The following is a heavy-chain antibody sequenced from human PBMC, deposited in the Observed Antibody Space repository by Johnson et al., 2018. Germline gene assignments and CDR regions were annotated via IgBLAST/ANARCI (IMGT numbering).Heavy chain of an antibody. D-gene: IGHD3-10*01. CDR2: ISGTSSVT. CDR3: AVLVKSPTGQKSYNY. V-gene: IGHV3-48*01. CDR1: GFMFSSFS. J-gene: IGHJ4*02. Sequence: VQLVESGGGLVQPGKSLKISCAASGFMFSSFSVNWVRPAPGKGLEWISYISGTSSVTYYADSVTGRFTTSRDNANNSLYLQMDSLRVEDTGMYYCAVLVKSPTGQKSYNYGGQGTLVTVSS.